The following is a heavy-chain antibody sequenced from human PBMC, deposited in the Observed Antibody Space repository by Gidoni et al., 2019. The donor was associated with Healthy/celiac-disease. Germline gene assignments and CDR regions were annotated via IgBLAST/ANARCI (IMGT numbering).Heavy chain of an antibody. CDR3: ARQVQWLVQY. J-gene: IGHJ4*02. D-gene: IGHD6-19*01. CDR1: GGSIRSSSYY. CDR2: IYYSGST. Sequence: QLQLQESGPGLLKPSETLSLTCTVAGGSIRSSSYYWGWIRQPPGKGLEWIGSIYYSGSTDDNPSLTIRVTISVDTSKTQFSLKLSSVTAADSAVYYCARQVQWLVQYWGQGTLVTVSS. V-gene: IGHV4-39*01.